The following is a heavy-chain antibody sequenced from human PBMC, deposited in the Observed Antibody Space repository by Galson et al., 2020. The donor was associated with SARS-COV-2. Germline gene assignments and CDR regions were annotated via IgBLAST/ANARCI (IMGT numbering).Heavy chain of an antibody. J-gene: IGHJ3*02. D-gene: IGHD1-26*01. CDR2: ISWNSGRI. CDR3: AKAYSGTYSAPSGLDI. CDR1: GFKFDDYA. Sequence: GGSLRLSCAASGFKFDDYAIHWVRQTPGRGLEWVSGISWNSGRIAYADSVRGRFTISRDNAKNSLYLQMNGLRPEDTALYYCAKAYSGTYSAPSGLDIWGQGTMVTVSS. V-gene: IGHV3-9*01.